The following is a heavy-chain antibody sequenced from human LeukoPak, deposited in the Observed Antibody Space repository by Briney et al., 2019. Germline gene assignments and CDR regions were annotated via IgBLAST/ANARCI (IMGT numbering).Heavy chain of an antibody. J-gene: IGHJ6*03. D-gene: IGHD3-22*01. CDR1: GGSISSSSYY. Sequence: SETLSLTCTVSGGSISSSSYYWGWIRQPPGKGLEWIGSIYYSGSTYYNPSLKSRVTISVDTSKNQFSLKLSSVTAADTAVYYCARALGDSSGYYNYYYYYYMDVWGKGTTVTISS. CDR2: IYYSGST. V-gene: IGHV4-39*01. CDR3: ARALGDSSGYYNYYYYYYMDV.